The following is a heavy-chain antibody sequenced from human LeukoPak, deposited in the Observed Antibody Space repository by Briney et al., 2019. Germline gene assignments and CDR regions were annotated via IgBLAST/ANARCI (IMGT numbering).Heavy chain of an antibody. V-gene: IGHV4-39*07. J-gene: IGHJ6*02. D-gene: IGHD1-14*01. CDR1: GGSISSSSYY. CDR3: AREAGANRYYYYGMDV. CDR2: IYYSGST. Sequence: SETLSLTCTVSGGSISSSSYYWGWIRQPPGKGLEWIGSIYYSGSTYYNPSLKSRVTISVDTSKNQFSLKLSSVTAADTAVYYCAREAGANRYYYYGMDVWGQGTTVTVSS.